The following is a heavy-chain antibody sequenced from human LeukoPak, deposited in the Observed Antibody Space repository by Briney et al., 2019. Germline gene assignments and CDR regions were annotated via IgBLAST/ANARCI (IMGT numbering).Heavy chain of an antibody. Sequence: GGSLRLSCAASGFTFSSYAMSWVRQAPGKGLEWVSAISGSGGGTYYADSVKGRFTISRDNSKNTLFLQMTSLRAEDTAVYYCAKAPFTVTFYFDYWGQGTLVTVSS. CDR1: GFTFSSYA. V-gene: IGHV3-23*01. CDR2: ISGSGGGT. J-gene: IGHJ4*02. CDR3: AKAPFTVTFYFDY. D-gene: IGHD4-17*01.